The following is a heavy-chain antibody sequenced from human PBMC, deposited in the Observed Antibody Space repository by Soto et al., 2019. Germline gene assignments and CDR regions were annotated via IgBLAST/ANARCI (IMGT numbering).Heavy chain of an antibody. D-gene: IGHD3-16*02. J-gene: IGHJ4*02. V-gene: IGHV3-23*01. CDR2: IRGGGTTA. CDR1: GFTFSAYA. CDR3: ARGYDYVWGSSRLYYFEY. Sequence: GGSLRLSCAASGFTFSAYAMNWVRQAPGMGLEWVSTIRGGGTTAYYADSVDGRFTVSRDNSRNRLYLQMNSLRAEDTAVYYCARGYDYVWGSSRLYYFEYWSQGNLVTVSS.